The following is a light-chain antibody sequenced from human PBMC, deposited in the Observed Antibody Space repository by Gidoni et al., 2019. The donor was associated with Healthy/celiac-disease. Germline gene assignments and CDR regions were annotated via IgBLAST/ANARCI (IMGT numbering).Light chain of an antibody. Sequence: DIQMTQSPSSLSASVGDRVTITCRASQSISSYLNWYQQKPGKAPKLLIYAASSLQSGVPSRFSGSGSGTDFTLTISSLQPEDFATYYCQQSYSTPHCTFGPXTKVDIK. V-gene: IGKV1-39*01. CDR3: QQSYSTPHCT. CDR1: QSISSY. CDR2: AAS. J-gene: IGKJ3*01.